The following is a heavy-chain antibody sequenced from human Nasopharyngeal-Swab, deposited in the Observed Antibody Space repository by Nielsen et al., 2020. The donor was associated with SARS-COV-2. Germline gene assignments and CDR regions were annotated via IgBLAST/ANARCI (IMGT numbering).Heavy chain of an antibody. D-gene: IGHD6-13*01. Sequence: GVLKISCAASGFTFSSYSMNWVRQAPGKGLEWVSYISSSSSTIYYADSVKGRFTISRDNAKNSLYLQMNSLRDEDTAVYYCASLAAAGSLYYYYGMDVWGQGTTVTVSS. CDR1: GFTFSSYS. J-gene: IGHJ6*02. CDR2: ISSSSSTI. V-gene: IGHV3-48*02. CDR3: ASLAAAGSLYYYYGMDV.